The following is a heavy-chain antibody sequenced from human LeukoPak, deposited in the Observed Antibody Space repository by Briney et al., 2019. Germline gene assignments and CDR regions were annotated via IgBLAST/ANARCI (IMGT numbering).Heavy chain of an antibody. Sequence: GGSLRLSCAASGFTFSVYYMGWIRQAPGKGVVWISYISSSGSDIYYTGSMKGRFTISRDNAKNSLYLQMNSLRGDDTAVYYCARGFYGGNPLDAFDIWGQGTMVTVSS. CDR3: ARGFYGGNPLDAFDI. J-gene: IGHJ3*02. CDR2: ISSSGSDI. CDR1: GFTFSVYY. V-gene: IGHV3-11*01. D-gene: IGHD4-23*01.